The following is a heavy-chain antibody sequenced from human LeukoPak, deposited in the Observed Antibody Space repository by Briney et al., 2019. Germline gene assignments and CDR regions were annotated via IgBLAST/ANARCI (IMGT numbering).Heavy chain of an antibody. Sequence: PSETLSLTCAVYGGSFSGYYWSWIRQPPGKGLEWIGEINHSGSTNYNPSLKSRVTISVDTSKNQFSLKLSSVTVADTAVYYCARDSYHYYGMDVWGKGTTVTVSS. CDR3: ARDSYHYYGMDV. V-gene: IGHV4-34*01. J-gene: IGHJ6*04. CDR2: INHSGST. CDR1: GGSFSGYY.